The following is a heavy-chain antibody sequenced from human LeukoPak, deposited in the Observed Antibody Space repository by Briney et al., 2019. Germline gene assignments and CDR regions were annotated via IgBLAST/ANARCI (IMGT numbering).Heavy chain of an antibody. D-gene: IGHD3-10*01. V-gene: IGHV3-7*01. CDR3: ARGSSSAFDT. Sequence: GGSLRLSCAASGLTFSNYWMNWVRQAPGKGLEWVANIKHDGSEKYYVDSVKGQFTISRDNAKNSLYLQMNSLGAEDTAVYYCARGSSSAFDTWGQGTMVTVSS. CDR2: IKHDGSEK. CDR1: GLTFSNYW. J-gene: IGHJ3*02.